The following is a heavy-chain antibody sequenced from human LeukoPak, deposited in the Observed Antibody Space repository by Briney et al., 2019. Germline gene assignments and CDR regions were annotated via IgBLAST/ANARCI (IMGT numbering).Heavy chain of an antibody. V-gene: IGHV4-61*02. CDR2: IYTSGST. CDR3: ARAVSALWFGELSPHDAFDI. J-gene: IGHJ3*02. D-gene: IGHD3-10*01. CDR1: GGSISSGSYY. Sequence: PSETLSLTCTVSGGSISSGSYYWSWIRQPAGKGLEWVGRIYTSGSTNYNPSLKSRVTISVDTSKNQFSLKLSSVTAADTAVYYCARAVSALWFGELSPHDAFDIWGQGTMVTVSS.